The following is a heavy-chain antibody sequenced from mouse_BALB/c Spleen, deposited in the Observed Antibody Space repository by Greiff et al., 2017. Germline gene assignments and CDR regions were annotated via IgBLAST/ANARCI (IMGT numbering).Heavy chain of an antibody. CDR2: INPSTGYT. Sequence: VKLMESGAELAKPGASVKMSCKASGYTFTSYWMHWVKQRPGQGLEWIGYINPSTGYTEYNQKFKDKATLTADKSSSTAYMQLSSLTSEDSAVYYCARYYGMDYWGQGTSVTVSS. CDR3: ARYYGMDY. V-gene: IGHV1-7*01. J-gene: IGHJ4*01. CDR1: GYTFTSYW.